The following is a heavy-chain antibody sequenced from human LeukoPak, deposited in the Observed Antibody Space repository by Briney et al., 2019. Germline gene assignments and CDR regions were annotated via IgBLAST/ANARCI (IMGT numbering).Heavy chain of an antibody. D-gene: IGHD1-7*01. Sequence: PGGSLTLFCAASGFTFNSYVMSWVPQAPGKGLEWVSGLSGPGRTAYYADLVKGRFTISRDNSKNTLYLQRHSMRVADAALYFCTKEWSNAGTIISPPDYGGQGTLGTVSS. J-gene: IGHJ4*02. CDR1: GFTFNSYV. V-gene: IGHV3-23*01. CDR2: LSGPGRTA. CDR3: TKEWSNAGTIISPPDY.